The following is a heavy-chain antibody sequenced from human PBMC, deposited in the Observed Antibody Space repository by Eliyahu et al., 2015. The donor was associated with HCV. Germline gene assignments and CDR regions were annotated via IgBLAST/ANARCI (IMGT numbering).Heavy chain of an antibody. CDR3: AKVARGGDHYSEHLNPVDS. Sequence: EVQLLESGGDLVQPGGSLRLSCXASGXTFSNYXMSWVRQAPGXGLEWVSTIVXGAGNTYYTDSVKGRFSISRDNSNNTIYLQMNGLRVEDTAIYYCAKVARGGDHYSEHLNPVDSWGQGTLVIVSS. J-gene: IGHJ4*02. V-gene: IGHV3-23*01. CDR1: GXTFSNYX. D-gene: IGHD2-21*02. CDR2: IVXGAGNT.